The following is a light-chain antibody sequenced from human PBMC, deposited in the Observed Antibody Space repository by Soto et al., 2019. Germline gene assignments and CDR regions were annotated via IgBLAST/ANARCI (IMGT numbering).Light chain of an antibody. CDR1: QDIRNY. V-gene: IGKV1-16*02. Sequence: DIQMTQSPSSLSASVGDRVTITCRASQDIRNYVAWFQQKPGKAPKSLIFGASSLQSGVPSKFSASGSGTEFSLTISGLQPEDVATYYCQQYHTYPLTFGGGTKVEI. CDR3: QQYHTYPLT. CDR2: GAS. J-gene: IGKJ4*01.